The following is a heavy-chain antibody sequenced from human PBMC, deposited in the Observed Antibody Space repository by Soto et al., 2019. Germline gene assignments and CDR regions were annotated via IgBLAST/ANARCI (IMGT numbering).Heavy chain of an antibody. D-gene: IGHD1-7*01. Sequence: QITLKESGPTLVKPTQTLTLTCTFSGFSLSTSGVGVGWIRQPPGKALEWLALIYWDDDKRYSPSLKSRLTITKDTSKHQVVLTMTNMDPVDTATYYCAPRDDITGTSCFDYWGQGTLVTVSS. CDR3: APRDDITGTSCFDY. CDR1: GFSLSTSGVG. CDR2: IYWDDDK. J-gene: IGHJ4*02. V-gene: IGHV2-5*02.